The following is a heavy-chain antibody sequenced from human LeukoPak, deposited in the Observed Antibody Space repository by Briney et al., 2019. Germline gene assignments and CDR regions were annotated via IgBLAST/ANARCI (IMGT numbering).Heavy chain of an antibody. Sequence: TSETLSLTCTVSGGSITTTNYWGWIRQPPGKGLEWVGSIYYRGSTSYNPSLKSRLTLPVDTSKNQFSLKLNSVSAADTAIYYCARDRGFYDSSGSWGWFDPWGQGTLVTVSS. CDR1: GGSITTTNY. J-gene: IGHJ5*02. CDR3: ARDRGFYDSSGSWGWFDP. V-gene: IGHV4-39*07. CDR2: IYYRGST. D-gene: IGHD3-22*01.